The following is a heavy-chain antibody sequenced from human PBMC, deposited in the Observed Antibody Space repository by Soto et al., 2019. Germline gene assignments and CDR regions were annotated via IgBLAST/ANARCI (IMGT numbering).Heavy chain of an antibody. Sequence: QVQLVESGGGVVQPGRSLRLSCAASGFTFSSYAMHWVRQAPGKGLEWVAVISYDGSNKYYADSVKGRFTISRDNSENTLYLQMNSLRTEDTAVYYCARSALYDSSGYYYDRPFDYWGQGTLVTVSS. CDR1: GFTFSSYA. CDR2: ISYDGSNK. D-gene: IGHD3-22*01. J-gene: IGHJ4*02. CDR3: ARSALYDSSGYYYDRPFDY. V-gene: IGHV3-30-3*01.